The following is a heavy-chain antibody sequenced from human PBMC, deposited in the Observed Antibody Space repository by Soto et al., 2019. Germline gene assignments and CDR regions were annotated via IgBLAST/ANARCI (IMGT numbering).Heavy chain of an antibody. D-gene: IGHD3-9*01. Sequence: PGGSLSLSCAGSRFPCSTYGLTWIRQAPGKGLEWIAHITTSGSDMNYADSVTGRLTVSRDNSKSSVFLQMNSLRVEDTAIYYCVRELFFDDMTGQEDWAQGTQVTVSS. V-gene: IGHV3-48*03. CDR2: ITTSGSDM. CDR3: VRELFFDDMTGQED. J-gene: IGHJ4*02. CDR1: RFPCSTYG.